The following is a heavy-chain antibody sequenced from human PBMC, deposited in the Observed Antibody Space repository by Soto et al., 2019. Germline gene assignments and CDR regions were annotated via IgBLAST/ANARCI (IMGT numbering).Heavy chain of an antibody. V-gene: IGHV3-23*01. J-gene: IGHJ4*02. Sequence: GGYLRLSCAASGFTFSSYAMSWVRQAPGKGMEWVSAISGSGGSTYYADSVKGRFNISRDNSKNTLYLQINSLRAEDTAVYYYAKDMHCSGGSCFDYWGQGTLVTVSS. CDR3: AKDMHCSGGSCFDY. CDR1: GFTFSSYA. CDR2: ISGSGGST. D-gene: IGHD2-15*01.